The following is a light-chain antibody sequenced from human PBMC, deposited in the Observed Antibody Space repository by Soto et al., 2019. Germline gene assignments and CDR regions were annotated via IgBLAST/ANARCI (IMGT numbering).Light chain of an antibody. Sequence: PVLTQSPSASASLGASVKLTCTLSSGHSSYAIAWHQQQPEKGPRYLMKLNSDGSHSKGDGIPDRFSGSSSGAERYLTISSLQSEDEADYYCQTWGTGLYGFGTGTKLTVL. CDR2: LNSDGSH. CDR3: QTWGTGLYG. V-gene: IGLV4-69*01. J-gene: IGLJ1*01. CDR1: SGHSSYA.